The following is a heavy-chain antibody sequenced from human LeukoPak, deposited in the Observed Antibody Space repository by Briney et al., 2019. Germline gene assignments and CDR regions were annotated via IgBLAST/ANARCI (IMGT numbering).Heavy chain of an antibody. V-gene: IGHV5-51*01. Sequence: GESLKISCKGSGYNFTNYWIGWVRQMPGKGLEWMGIIYPGDSDTRYSPSFQGQVTISADKSISTAYLQWSSLKASDTAMYYCARPKRGRYSYGNDAFDIWGQGTMVIVSP. CDR3: ARPKRGRYSYGNDAFDI. CDR2: IYPGDSDT. CDR1: GYNFTNYW. D-gene: IGHD5-18*01. J-gene: IGHJ3*02.